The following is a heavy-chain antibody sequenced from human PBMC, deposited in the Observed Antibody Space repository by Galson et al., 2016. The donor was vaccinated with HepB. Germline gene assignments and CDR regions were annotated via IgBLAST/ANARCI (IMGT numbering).Heavy chain of an antibody. Sequence: TLSLTCTASGGSISSGGYYWSWIRQHPGKGLEWIGNMYYSGRTYYNPALKSRLTISVDTSRNQFSLRLSSVTAADTAVYYCAEDRFYCSGGSCHSRLDPWGQGTLVTVSS. CDR3: AEDRFYCSGGSCHSRLDP. D-gene: IGHD2-15*01. V-gene: IGHV4-31*03. CDR1: GGSISSGGYY. J-gene: IGHJ5*02. CDR2: MYYSGRT.